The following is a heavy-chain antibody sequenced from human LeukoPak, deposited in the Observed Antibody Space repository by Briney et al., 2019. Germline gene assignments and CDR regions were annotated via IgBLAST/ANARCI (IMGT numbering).Heavy chain of an antibody. Sequence: GASVKVSCKASGYTFTGYYMHWVRQAPGQGLEWMGWINPNSGGTNYAQKFQGRVTMTRDTSISTAYMELSRLRSDDTAVYYCARDGLLRYFDWLDGMDVWGQGTTVTVSS. V-gene: IGHV1-2*02. J-gene: IGHJ6*02. CDR2: INPNSGGT. CDR3: ARDGLLRYFDWLDGMDV. D-gene: IGHD3-9*01. CDR1: GYTFTGYY.